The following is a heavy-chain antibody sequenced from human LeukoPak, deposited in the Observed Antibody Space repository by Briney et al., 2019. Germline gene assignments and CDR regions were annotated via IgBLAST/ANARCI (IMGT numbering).Heavy chain of an antibody. J-gene: IGHJ4*02. CDR2: IKQDGSER. CDR3: ARNYYFDY. V-gene: IGHV3-7*05. Sequence: GRSLRLSCAASGFTFSTYWMTWVRQAPGKGLEWVASIKQDGSERHYVDSVKGRFTISRDNAKNSLYLQMNSLRAEDTAVYYCARNYYFDYWGRGTLVTVSS. CDR1: GFTFSTYW. D-gene: IGHD1-7*01.